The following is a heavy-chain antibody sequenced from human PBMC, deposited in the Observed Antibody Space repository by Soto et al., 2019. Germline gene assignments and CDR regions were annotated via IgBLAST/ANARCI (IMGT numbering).Heavy chain of an antibody. CDR2: ISAYNGNT. CDR1: GYTFTSYG. D-gene: IGHD2-2*02. CDR3: GRDLIVVVPAAIWGGLGVDY. J-gene: IGHJ4*02. V-gene: IGHV1-18*01. Sequence: QVQLVQSGAEVKKPGASVKVSCKASGYTFTSYGISWVRQAPGQGLEWTGWISAYNGNTNYAQKPQGRVTMTTDPSTGTAYMELSSVRSDDTAVSYCGRDLIVVVPAAIWGGLGVDYWGQGTLVTVSS.